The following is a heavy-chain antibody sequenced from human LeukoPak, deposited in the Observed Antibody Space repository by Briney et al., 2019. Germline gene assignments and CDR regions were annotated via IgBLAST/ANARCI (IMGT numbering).Heavy chain of an antibody. J-gene: IGHJ5*02. D-gene: IGHD3-22*01. Sequence: GGALRLSCAASGFTFSDFGMHWVRQAPGKGLERVALIWYDGSKKYYADSVRGRFTISRDNSKNTLYLQMNSLRAEDTAVYYCGRRDYYDIKAWGQGTLVTVSS. CDR2: IWYDGSKK. CDR3: GRRDYYDIKA. CDR1: GFTFSDFG. V-gene: IGHV3-30*02.